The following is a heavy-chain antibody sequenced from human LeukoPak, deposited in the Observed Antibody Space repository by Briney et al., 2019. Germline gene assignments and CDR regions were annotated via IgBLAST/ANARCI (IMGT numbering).Heavy chain of an antibody. Sequence: TSETLSLTCTVSGGSISSGDYYWSWIRQPPRKGLEWIGYIYYSGSTYYNPSLKSRVTISVDTSKNQFSLKLSSVTAADTAVYYCARDDSSGYRYGAFDIWGQGTMVTVSS. V-gene: IGHV4-30-4*08. CDR3: ARDDSSGYRYGAFDI. J-gene: IGHJ3*02. D-gene: IGHD3-22*01. CDR1: GGSISSGDYY. CDR2: IYYSGST.